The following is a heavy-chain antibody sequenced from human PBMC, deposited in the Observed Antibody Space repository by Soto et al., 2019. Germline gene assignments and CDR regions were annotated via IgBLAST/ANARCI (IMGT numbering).Heavy chain of an antibody. V-gene: IGHV4-31*03. CDR3: ARGGCSSTSCPPYFDY. J-gene: IGHJ4*02. CDR1: GGSISSGGYY. Sequence: QVQLQESGPGLVKPSQTLSLTCTVSGGSISSGGYYWSWIRQHPGKGLEWIGYIYYSGSTYYNPSLQSRVTISVDTSKNQFSLKLSSVTAADTAVYYCARGGCSSTSCPPYFDYWGQGTLVTVSS. CDR2: IYYSGST. D-gene: IGHD2-2*01.